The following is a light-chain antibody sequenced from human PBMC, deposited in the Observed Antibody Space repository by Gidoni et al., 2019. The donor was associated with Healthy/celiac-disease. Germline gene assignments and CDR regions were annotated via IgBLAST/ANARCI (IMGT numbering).Light chain of an antibody. J-gene: IGKJ2*04. V-gene: IGKV3-11*01. CDR3: QQRSNWSPCS. CDR2: DAS. Sequence: ELVLTQSPATLSLSPGERATLSCRASQSVSSYLAWYQQKPGQAPRLLIYDASNRATGIPARFSGSGSGTDFTLTISSLEPEDFAVYYCQQRSNWSPCSFGQGTKLEIK. CDR1: QSVSSY.